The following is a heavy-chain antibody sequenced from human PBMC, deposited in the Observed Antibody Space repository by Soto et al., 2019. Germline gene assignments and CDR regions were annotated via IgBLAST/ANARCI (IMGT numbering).Heavy chain of an antibody. Sequence: QLQLQESGPGLVKPSETLSLTCTVSGGSISSSSYYWGWIRQPPGKGLEWIGSIYYSGSTYYNPSLKRRVSISVDTSKHQFSLRLSSVTAADTAVDYCARSFSRAAATHYCYGMDVWGQGTTVTVSS. D-gene: IGHD6-13*01. CDR3: ARSFSRAAATHYCYGMDV. CDR2: IYYSGST. J-gene: IGHJ6*02. V-gene: IGHV4-39*01. CDR1: GGSISSSSYY.